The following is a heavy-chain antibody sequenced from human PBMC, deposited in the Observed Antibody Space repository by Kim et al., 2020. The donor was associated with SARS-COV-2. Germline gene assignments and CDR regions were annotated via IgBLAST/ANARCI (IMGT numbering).Heavy chain of an antibody. CDR3: AKEDIAMLTYYHMAV. D-gene: IGHD3-16*01. CDR1: GFTFDNYG. V-gene: IGHV3-30*18. CDR2: ISYDGAYE. Sequence: GGSLRLSCTASGFTFDNYGIHWVRQAPGKGLEWVALISYDGAYEFYADSVRGRFVVSRDNSKNTLYLQMNNLRAEDTALYYCAKEDIAMLTYYHMAVWG. J-gene: IGHJ6*03.